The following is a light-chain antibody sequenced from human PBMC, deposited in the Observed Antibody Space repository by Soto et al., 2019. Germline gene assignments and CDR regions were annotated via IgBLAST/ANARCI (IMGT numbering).Light chain of an antibody. CDR2: GPS. V-gene: IGKV3-15*01. J-gene: IGKJ4*01. CDR1: QSVSSN. CDR3: QQYNNWPPLT. Sequence: EIVMTQSPATLSVSPGERATLSCRASQSVSSNLAWYQQKPGQAPRLLICGPSTRATGIPARFSGSGSGTEFTLTISSLQSEDFAVYYCQQYNNWPPLTFGGGTKVEIK.